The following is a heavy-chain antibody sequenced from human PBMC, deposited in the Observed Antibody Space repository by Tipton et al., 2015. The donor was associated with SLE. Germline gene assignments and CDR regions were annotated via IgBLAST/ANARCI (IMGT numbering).Heavy chain of an antibody. Sequence: TLSLTCTVFDGSLSGYYWAWLRQSPGKGLEWIGEISHDGGANYNPSLESRGTISLETSKNQLSLKLTSVTAADMAVYYCARDGGQRVISGTYDFYYYGLDVWGQGTTVTVSS. CDR3: ARDGGQRVISGTYDFYYYGLDV. D-gene: IGHD6-13*01. V-gene: IGHV4-34*01. CDR1: DGSLSGYY. J-gene: IGHJ6*02. CDR2: ISHDGGA.